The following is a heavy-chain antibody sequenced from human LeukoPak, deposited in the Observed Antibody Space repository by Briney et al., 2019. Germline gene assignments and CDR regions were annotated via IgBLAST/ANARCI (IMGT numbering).Heavy chain of an antibody. CDR1: GFTFSSYS. V-gene: IGHV3-21*01. J-gene: IGHJ4*02. Sequence: GGSLRLSCAACGFTFSSYSMNWLRQAPGEGLEWVSSISSSSSYIYYADSVKGRFTISRDNANNSLSLHMNSLRAEGTAVYYFARGGGGYSFDYWGQGTLVTVSS. D-gene: IGHD5-12*01. CDR3: ARGGGGYSFDY. CDR2: ISSSSSYI.